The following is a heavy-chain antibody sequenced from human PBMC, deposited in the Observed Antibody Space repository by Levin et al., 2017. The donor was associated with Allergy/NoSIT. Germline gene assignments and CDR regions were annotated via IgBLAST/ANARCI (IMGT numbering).Heavy chain of an antibody. CDR3: ARELLSGWPNWYFDR. CDR1: GFTVSSNY. Sequence: GGSLRLSCAASGFTVSSNYMSWVRQAPGKGLEWVSVIYSGGSTYYADSVKGRFTISRDNSKNTLYLQMNSLRAEDTAVYYCARELLSGWPNWYFDRWGRGTLVTVSS. V-gene: IGHV3-53*01. J-gene: IGHJ2*01. CDR2: IYSGGST. D-gene: IGHD6-19*01.